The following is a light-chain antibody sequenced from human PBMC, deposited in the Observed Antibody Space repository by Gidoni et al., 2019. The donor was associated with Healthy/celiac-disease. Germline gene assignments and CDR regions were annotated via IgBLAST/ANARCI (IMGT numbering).Light chain of an antibody. V-gene: IGLV3-21*03. CDR3: QVWDSSSDSWV. CDR1: NIGSKS. CDR2: DDS. J-gene: IGLJ3*02. Sequence: SSVRPQPPSVAGAPGKTARITCGGNNIGSKSVHWYQQKPGQAPVLVVYDDSDRPSGIPERFSGSNSGNTATLTISRVEAGDEADYYCQVWDSSSDSWVFGGGTKLTVL.